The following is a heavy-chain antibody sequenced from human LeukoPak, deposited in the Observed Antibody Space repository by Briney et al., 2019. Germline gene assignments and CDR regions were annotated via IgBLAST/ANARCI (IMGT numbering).Heavy chain of an antibody. CDR3: ARSPTKRVPEDY. V-gene: IGHV4-39*07. CDR1: GGSISSGSYY. J-gene: IGHJ4*02. D-gene: IGHD2-2*01. Sequence: SETLSLTCTVSGGSISSGSYYWGWIRQPPGKGLEWIGSIYHSGSTYYNPSLKSRVTIAVETSKNQFSLKLSSVTAADTAVYYCARSPTKRVPEDYWGQGTLVTVSS. CDR2: IYHSGST.